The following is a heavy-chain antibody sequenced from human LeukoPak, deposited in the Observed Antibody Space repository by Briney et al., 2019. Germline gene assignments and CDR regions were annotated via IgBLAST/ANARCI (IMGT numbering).Heavy chain of an antibody. J-gene: IGHJ4*02. CDR2: INPNSGGT. V-gene: IGHV1-2*02. D-gene: IGHD3-22*01. Sequence: ASVKVSFKASGYTFTGYHMHWVRPAPGQGLEWMGWINPNSGGTNYAQKLQGRVSMNRDTSISTAYMELSRMRSDDTAVYYWARAIKRHDSSGYCPGYWGQGTLVTVSS. CDR3: ARAIKRHDSSGYCPGY. CDR1: GYTFTGYH.